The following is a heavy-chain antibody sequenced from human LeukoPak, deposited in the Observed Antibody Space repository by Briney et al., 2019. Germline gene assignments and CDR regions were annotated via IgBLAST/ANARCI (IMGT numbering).Heavy chain of an antibody. CDR2: INPNSGGT. CDR1: GYTFTGYY. J-gene: IGHJ5*02. V-gene: IGHV1-2*02. D-gene: IGHD6-19*01. Sequence: ASVKDSCKASGYTFTGYYMHWVRQAPGQGLEWMGWINPNSGGTNYAQKFQGRVTMTRDTSISTAYMELSRLRSDDTAVYYCASGAVAGTWDNWFDPWGQGTLVTVSS. CDR3: ASGAVAGTWDNWFDP.